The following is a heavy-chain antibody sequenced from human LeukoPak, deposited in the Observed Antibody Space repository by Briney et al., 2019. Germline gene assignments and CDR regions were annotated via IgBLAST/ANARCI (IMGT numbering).Heavy chain of an antibody. J-gene: IGHJ4*02. CDR3: ARNENSGWGYFDY. V-gene: IGHV3-7*03. CDR1: GFTFSSYW. D-gene: IGHD5-12*01. Sequence: GGSLRLSCAASGFTFSSYWMNWARQAPGKGLEWVASINHNGNVNYYVDSVKGRFTISRDNAKNSLYLQMSSLRAEDTAVYYCARNENSGWGYFDYWGQGTLVTVSS. CDR2: INHNGNVN.